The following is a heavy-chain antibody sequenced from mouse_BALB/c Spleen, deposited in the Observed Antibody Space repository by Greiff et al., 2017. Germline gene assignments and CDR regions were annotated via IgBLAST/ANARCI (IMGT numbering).Heavy chain of an antibody. Sequence: QVQLQQSGAELARPGASVKLSCKASGYTFTSYWMQWVKQRPGQGLEWIGAIYPGDGDTRYTQKFKGKATLTADKSSSTAYMQLSSLASEDSAVYYCARRDYDAFDYWGQGTTLTVSS. J-gene: IGHJ2*01. D-gene: IGHD2-4*01. CDR3: ARRDYDAFDY. CDR1: GYTFTSYW. CDR2: IYPGDGDT. V-gene: IGHV1-87*01.